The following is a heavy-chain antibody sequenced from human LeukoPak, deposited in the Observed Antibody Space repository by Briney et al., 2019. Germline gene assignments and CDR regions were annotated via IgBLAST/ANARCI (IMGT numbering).Heavy chain of an antibody. V-gene: IGHV4-34*01. CDR1: GGSFSGYY. J-gene: IGHJ4*02. Sequence: PSETLSLTCAVYGGSFSGYYWSWIRQPPGKGLKWIGEINHSGSTNYNPSLKSRVTISVDTSKNQFSLKLSSVTAADTAVYYCARGEVRWHSYYLTGPDYDYWGQGTLVTVSS. D-gene: IGHD3-22*01. CDR2: INHSGST. CDR3: ARGEVRWHSYYLTGPDYDY.